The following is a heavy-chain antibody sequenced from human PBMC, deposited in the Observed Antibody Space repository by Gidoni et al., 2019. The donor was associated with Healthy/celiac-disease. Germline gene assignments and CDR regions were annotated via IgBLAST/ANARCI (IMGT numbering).Heavy chain of an antibody. V-gene: IGHV4-59*01. D-gene: IGHD3-22*01. J-gene: IGHJ4*02. CDR1: GGSISSYF. Sequence: SGGSISSYFWSWIRQPPGKGLEWIGYIYYSGSTIYNPSLKSRVTISVDTSKNQFSLKLSSVTAADTAVYYCARDIGYYYDGSAYYLGYFDYWGQGTLVTVSS. CDR2: IYYSGST. CDR3: ARDIGYYYDGSAYYLGYFDY.